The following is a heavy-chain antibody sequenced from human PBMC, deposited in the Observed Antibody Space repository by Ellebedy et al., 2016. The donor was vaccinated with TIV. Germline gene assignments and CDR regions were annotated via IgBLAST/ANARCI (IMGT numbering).Heavy chain of an antibody. V-gene: IGHV3-21*01. CDR3: ARFPNSVYSGSV. Sequence: GESLKISCAASRITFTSFEMSWVRQAPGKGLEWVASISDGSSYIYYADSVKGRFPISRDNAKNSLYLQMNSLRVEDTAVYYCARFPNSVYSGSVWGQGTLVTVSS. CDR1: RITFTSFE. CDR2: ISDGSSYI. J-gene: IGHJ4*02. D-gene: IGHD5-12*01.